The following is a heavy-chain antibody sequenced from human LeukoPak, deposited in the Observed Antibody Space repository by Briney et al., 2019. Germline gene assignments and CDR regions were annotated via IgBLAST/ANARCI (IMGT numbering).Heavy chain of an antibody. CDR3: ARTYGGGSAY. D-gene: IGHD4-23*01. CDR2: INQDGSEK. Sequence: GGSLRLSCAASGFTLSPYWMSWVRQAPGKGLEWVANINQDGSEKYYVDSVKGRFTISSDNAENSLYLQMNSLRAEDTAVYYCARTYGGGSAYWGQGTLVTVSS. CDR1: GFTLSPYW. V-gene: IGHV3-7*05. J-gene: IGHJ4*02.